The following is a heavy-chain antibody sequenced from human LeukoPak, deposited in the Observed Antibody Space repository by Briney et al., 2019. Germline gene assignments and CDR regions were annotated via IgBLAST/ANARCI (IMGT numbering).Heavy chain of an antibody. CDR2: IYYSGRT. Sequence: SETLSLTCTVSGGSISSDYWSWLRQPPGKGLEWIGYIYYSGRTNYNPSLMSRVTISGDTSKNQISLKLSSVTAADTAVYYCARVYSSSPVYYYYYMDVWGKGTTVTVSS. D-gene: IGHD6-6*01. CDR1: GGSISSDY. V-gene: IGHV4-59*01. J-gene: IGHJ6*03. CDR3: ARVYSSSPVYYYYYMDV.